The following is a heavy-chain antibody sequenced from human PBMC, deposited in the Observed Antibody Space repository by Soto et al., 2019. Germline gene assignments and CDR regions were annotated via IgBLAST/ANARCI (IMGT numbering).Heavy chain of an antibody. Sequence: GESLKISCQCSGYTFSNFWIGWVRQLPGQGLEWMGIIYPGDHETRYSPSFLGKVTISAETSINTAYLQWSSLEASDSAFYFCARSTRSSPYFGFWGQGARVSVSS. CDR3: ARSTRSSPYFGF. CDR2: IYPGDHET. V-gene: IGHV5-51*01. CDR1: GYTFSNFW. J-gene: IGHJ4*02. D-gene: IGHD6-13*01.